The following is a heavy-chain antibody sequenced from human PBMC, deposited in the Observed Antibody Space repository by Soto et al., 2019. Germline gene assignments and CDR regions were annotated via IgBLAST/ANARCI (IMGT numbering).Heavy chain of an antibody. CDR2: IYYSGST. CDR3: VRSPSDYDQYYFDY. V-gene: IGHV4-31*03. Sequence: SETLSLTCTVSGGSISSGGYYWSWIRQHPGKGLEWIGYIYYSGSTYYNPSLKSRVTISVDTSKNQFSLKLSSVTAADTAVYYCVRSPSDYDQYYFDYWGQGTLVTVSS. CDR1: GGSISSGGYY. D-gene: IGHD3-22*01. J-gene: IGHJ4*02.